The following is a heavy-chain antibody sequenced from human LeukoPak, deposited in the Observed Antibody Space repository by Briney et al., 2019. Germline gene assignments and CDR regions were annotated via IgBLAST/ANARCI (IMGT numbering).Heavy chain of an antibody. CDR2: IYTSGST. V-gene: IGHV4-61*02. J-gene: IGHJ3*02. CDR1: GGSIRSGSYY. D-gene: IGHD5-12*01. CDR3: ARAHHMGWLPDHDAFDI. Sequence: SQTLSLTCTVSGGSIRSGSYYWSWIRQPAGKGLEWIGRIYTSGSTNYNPSLKSRVTISVDTSKNQFSLKLSSVTAADTAVYYCARAHHMGWLPDHDAFDIWGQGTMVTVSS.